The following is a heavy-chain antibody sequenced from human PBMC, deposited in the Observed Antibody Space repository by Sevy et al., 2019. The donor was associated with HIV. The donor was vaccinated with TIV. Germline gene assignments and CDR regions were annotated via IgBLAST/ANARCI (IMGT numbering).Heavy chain of an antibody. CDR3: ASRLWFGELRGGYFDY. Sequence: SETLSLTCAVSGGSINSNNWWSWVRQPPGKGLEWIGEIYHSGSINYNPSLKSRVTISVDKSKKQFSLKVNSVTAADTAVYYCASRLWFGELRGGYFDYRGQGTLVTVSS. D-gene: IGHD3-10*01. J-gene: IGHJ4*02. CDR1: GGSINSNNW. CDR2: IYHSGSI. V-gene: IGHV4-4*02.